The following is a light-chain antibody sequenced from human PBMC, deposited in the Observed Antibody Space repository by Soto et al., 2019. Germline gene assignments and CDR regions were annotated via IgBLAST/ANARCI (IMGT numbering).Light chain of an antibody. Sequence: EIVMTQSPATLSASPGEGATLSCKAVQNVYNNLAWYQQRPGQPPRLLIYDASTRATGILARFSGSGYWTEFTLTISSLQSEDFAVYFCQQCRNWPLTFGGGTKVDIK. CDR3: QQCRNWPLT. V-gene: IGKV3-15*01. CDR2: DAS. CDR1: QNVYNN. J-gene: IGKJ4*01.